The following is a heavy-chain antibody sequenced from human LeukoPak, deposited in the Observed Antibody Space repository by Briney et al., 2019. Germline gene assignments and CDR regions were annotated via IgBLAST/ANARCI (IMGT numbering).Heavy chain of an antibody. CDR1: GGTFSSYA. D-gene: IGHD3-22*01. CDR3: ARASYYYDSSGYRFDY. J-gene: IGHJ4*02. Sequence: GASVKVSCKASGGTFSSYAISWVRQAPGQGLEWMEGIIPIFGTANYAQKFQGRVTITADKSTSTAYMELSSLRSEDTAVYYCARASYYYDSSGYRFDYWGQGTLVTVSS. CDR2: IIPIFGTA. V-gene: IGHV1-69*06.